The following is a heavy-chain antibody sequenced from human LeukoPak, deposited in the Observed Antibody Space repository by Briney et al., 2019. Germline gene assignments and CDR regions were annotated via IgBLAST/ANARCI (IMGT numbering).Heavy chain of an antibody. J-gene: IGHJ4*02. CDR2: IKAKAHGGTI. CDR1: GFTFSTYG. D-gene: IGHD1-26*01. CDR3: TTDGVGVEGATYDN. V-gene: IGHV3-15*01. Sequence: GGSLRLSCAASGFTFSTYGTHWVRQAPGKGLEWVGRIKAKAHGGTIEYAAPVKGRFTISRDDSKNTLYLQMNSLKTEDTAVYYCTTDGVGVEGATYDNWGQGTLVSVSS.